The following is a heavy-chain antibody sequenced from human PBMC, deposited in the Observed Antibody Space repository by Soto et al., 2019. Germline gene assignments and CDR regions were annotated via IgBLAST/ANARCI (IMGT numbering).Heavy chain of an antibody. Sequence: EVQLLESGGGLEQPGGSLRLSCAASGFTFRSSAMSWVRQAPGKGLEWVSGISGNGDDTNYADAVKGRFTISRDNSKNKMYLRLDSLRAEDKAIYYCAKPQYRSAYGSFNDWGQGTLVTVAS. CDR2: ISGNGDDT. D-gene: IGHD3-3*01. J-gene: IGHJ4*02. V-gene: IGHV3-23*01. CDR1: GFTFRSSA. CDR3: AKPQYRSAYGSFND.